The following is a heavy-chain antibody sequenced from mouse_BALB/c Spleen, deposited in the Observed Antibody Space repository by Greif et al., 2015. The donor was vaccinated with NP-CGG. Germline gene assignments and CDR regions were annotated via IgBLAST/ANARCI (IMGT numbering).Heavy chain of an antibody. CDR3: ARRWDRYFDY. CDR1: GFTFSSYA. CDR2: ISSGGSYT. Sequence: EVQGVESGGGLVKPGGSLKLSCAASGFTFSSYAMSWVRQTPEKRLEWVATISSGGSYTYYPDSVKGRFTTSRDSAKNTLYLQMSSLRSEDTAMYYCARRWDRYFDYWGQGTTLTVSS. V-gene: IGHV5-9-3*01. J-gene: IGHJ2*01. D-gene: IGHD4-1*01.